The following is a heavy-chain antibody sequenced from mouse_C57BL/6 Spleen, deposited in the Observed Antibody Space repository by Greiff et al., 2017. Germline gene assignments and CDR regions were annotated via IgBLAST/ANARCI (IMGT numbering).Heavy chain of an antibody. CDR3: ARASFYLYAMDY. Sequence: EVQLQQSGPELVKPGASVKISCKASGYTFTDYYMNWVKQSHGKSLEWIGDINPNNGGTSYNQKFKGKATLTVDKSSSTAYMELRSLTSEDSAVYYSARASFYLYAMDYWGQGTTGT. J-gene: IGHJ4*01. CDR1: GYTFTDYY. D-gene: IGHD5-5*01. CDR2: INPNNGGT. V-gene: IGHV1-26*01.